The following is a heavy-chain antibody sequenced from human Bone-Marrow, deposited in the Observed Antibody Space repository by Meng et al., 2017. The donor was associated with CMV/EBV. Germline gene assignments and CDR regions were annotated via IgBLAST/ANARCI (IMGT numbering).Heavy chain of an antibody. Sequence: ASVKVSCKAPGYTFSSYNMHWVRQAPGQGLEWMGIINPSGGSTSYAQKFQGRVTMTRDTSTSTVYMELSSLRSEDTAVYYCARPAGTTGTDYGMDVWGQGTTVTVSS. CDR1: GYTFSSYN. CDR2: INPSGGST. CDR3: ARPAGTTGTDYGMDV. V-gene: IGHV1-46*01. D-gene: IGHD1-7*01. J-gene: IGHJ6*02.